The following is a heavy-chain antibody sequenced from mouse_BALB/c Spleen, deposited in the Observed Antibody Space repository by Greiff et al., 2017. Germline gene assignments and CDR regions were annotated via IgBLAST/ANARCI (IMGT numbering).Heavy chain of an antibody. D-gene: IGHD1-1*01. CDR1: GYSITSGYY. CDR2: ISYDGSN. V-gene: IGHV3-6*02. J-gene: IGHJ2*01. CDR3: ARHYGSSSFDY. Sequence: EVHLVESGPGLVKPSQSLSLTCSVTGYSITSGYYWNWIRQFPGNKLEWMGYISYDGSNNYNPSLKNRISITRDTSKNQFFLKLNSVTTEDTATYYCARHYGSSSFDYWGQGTTLTVSS.